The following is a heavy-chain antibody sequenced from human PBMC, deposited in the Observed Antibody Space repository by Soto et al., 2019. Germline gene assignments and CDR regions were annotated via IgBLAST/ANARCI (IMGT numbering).Heavy chain of an antibody. D-gene: IGHD3-22*01. CDR3: EKEGESFSDDSSGYYYDY. CDR1: GFTFSSYA. V-gene: IGHV3-23*01. Sequence: GGSLRLSCAASGFTFSSYAMSWVRQAPGKGLEWVSAIRGSGGSTYYADSVKGRFTISRDNSKNTLYLQMNSLRAEDTAVYYCEKEGESFSDDSSGYYYDYWGQGTLVNVSS. CDR2: IRGSGGST. J-gene: IGHJ4*02.